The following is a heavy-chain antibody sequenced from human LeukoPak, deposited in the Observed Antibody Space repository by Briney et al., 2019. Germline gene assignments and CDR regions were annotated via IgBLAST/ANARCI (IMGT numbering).Heavy chain of an antibody. CDR3: ARFFSGYNSDAFDI. Sequence: SETLSLTCTVSGGSISSGSFYWSWIRQPAGKGLEWIGRIYSSGSTNYNPSLKSRVTMSVDTSKNQFSLKLNSVTAADTAVYYCARFFSGYNSDAFDIWGQGTMVTVSS. CDR2: IYSSGST. V-gene: IGHV4-61*02. CDR1: GGSISSGSFY. D-gene: IGHD5-24*01. J-gene: IGHJ3*02.